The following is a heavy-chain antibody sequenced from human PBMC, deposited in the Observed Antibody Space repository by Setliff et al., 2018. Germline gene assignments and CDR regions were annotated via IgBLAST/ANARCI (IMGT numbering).Heavy chain of an antibody. CDR1: GGTFSSYA. Sequence: ASVKVSCKASGGTFSSYAISWVRQAPGQGLEWMGGIIPIFGTANYAQKFQGRVTITADGSTSTAYMELSSLISEDTAVYYCARDLIDPDYGDYLSFYYYGMDVWGQGTTVTVSS. D-gene: IGHD4-17*01. CDR2: IIPIFGTA. CDR3: ARDLIDPDYGDYLSFYYYGMDV. J-gene: IGHJ6*02. V-gene: IGHV1-69*13.